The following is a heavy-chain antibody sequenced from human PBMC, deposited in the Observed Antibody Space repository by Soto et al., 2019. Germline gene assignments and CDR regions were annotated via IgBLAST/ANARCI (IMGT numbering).Heavy chain of an antibody. Sequence: QVQLVQSGAEVKKPGASVKVSCKASGYTFTSYGISWVRQAPGQGLEWMGWISAYNGNTNYAQKLQGRVTMTTDTSTSTACMELRSLRSDDTAVYYCARTPMRYGDYVWFDPWGQGTLVTVSS. CDR3: ARTPMRYGDYVWFDP. D-gene: IGHD4-17*01. CDR2: ISAYNGNT. CDR1: GYTFTSYG. J-gene: IGHJ5*02. V-gene: IGHV1-18*01.